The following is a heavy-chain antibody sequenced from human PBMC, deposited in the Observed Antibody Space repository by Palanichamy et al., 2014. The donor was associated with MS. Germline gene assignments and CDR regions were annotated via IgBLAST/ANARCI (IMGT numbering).Heavy chain of an antibody. Sequence: QVQLVEVVGAGVVQSGRSLRLSCAASGITFSRSGMHWVRQAPGKGLEWVAIIYYDGSNSYYADSVKGRFTISRDNSKNTLYLQMNILRAEDTAVYYCARDRGLNSLDYWGQGTPVTVSS. D-gene: IGHD3-10*01. CDR3: ARDRGLNSLDY. CDR2: IYYDGSNS. CDR1: GITFSRSG. J-gene: IGHJ4*02. V-gene: IGHV3-33*01.